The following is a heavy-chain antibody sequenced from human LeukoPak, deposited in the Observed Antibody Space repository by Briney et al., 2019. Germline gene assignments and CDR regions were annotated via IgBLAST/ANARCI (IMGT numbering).Heavy chain of an antibody. CDR2: IGYDGTKT. J-gene: IGHJ4*02. V-gene: IGHV3-30*02. CDR1: GFTFSSYG. CDR3: AKDRGSWSYGGFDY. D-gene: IGHD1-26*01. Sequence: GGSLRLSCAASGFTFSSYGMHWVRQAPGKGLEWVTFIGYDGTKTDYIDSVKGRFTISRDNSKNTLYLQMNSLRIEDTALYYCAKDRGSWSYGGFDYWGQGILVTVSS.